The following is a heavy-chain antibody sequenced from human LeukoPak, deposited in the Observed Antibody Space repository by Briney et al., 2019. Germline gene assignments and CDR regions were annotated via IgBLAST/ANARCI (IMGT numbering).Heavy chain of an antibody. CDR1: GYTFPSYD. J-gene: IGHJ4*02. CDR2: VNPNSGNT. D-gene: IGHD3-22*01. Sequence: GASVKVSCKASGYTFPSYDINWVRQATGQGLEWMGWVNPNSGNTGYAQKFQGRVTITRNTSISTAYMELSSLRSEDTAVYYCARGLLRTKWLLCYWGQGTLVTVSS. V-gene: IGHV1-8*03. CDR3: ARGLLRTKWLLCY.